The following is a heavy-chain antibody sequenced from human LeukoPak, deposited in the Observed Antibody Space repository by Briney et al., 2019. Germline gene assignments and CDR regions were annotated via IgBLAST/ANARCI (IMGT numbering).Heavy chain of an antibody. CDR2: IVVGSGNT. V-gene: IGHV1-58*02. D-gene: IGHD1-26*01. CDR3: AAGIGSRPEYFHY. Sequence: SVKVACKASGFTFTSSVMQWVRQARGQRLEWIGWIVVGSGNTNYAQKFQERVTITRDKSTSTAYMELSSLRSEDTAVYYCAAGIGSRPEYFHYWGQGTLVTVSS. J-gene: IGHJ1*01. CDR1: GFTFTSSV.